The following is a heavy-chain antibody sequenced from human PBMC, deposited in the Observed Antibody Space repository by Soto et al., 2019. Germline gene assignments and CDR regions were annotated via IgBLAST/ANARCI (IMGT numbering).Heavy chain of an antibody. D-gene: IGHD6-13*01. V-gene: IGHV3-74*01. CDR3: AREGSSISGFDP. J-gene: IGHJ5*02. CDR2: INSDGSST. Sequence: PGGSLRLSCGASGLTFRGYWMHWVRQAPGKGLVWVSHINSDGSSTSYADSVKGRFTISRDNAKNTLYLQVNSLRAEDTAVYYCAREGSSISGFDPWGQGTLVTVSS. CDR1: GLTFRGYW.